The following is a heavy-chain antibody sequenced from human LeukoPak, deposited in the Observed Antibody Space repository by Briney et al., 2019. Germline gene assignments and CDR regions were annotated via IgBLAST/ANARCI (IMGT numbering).Heavy chain of an antibody. D-gene: IGHD1-26*01. CDR2: INDNGGQR. CDR3: AKTQWKVGATDYFDY. J-gene: IGHJ4*02. CDR1: GFAFNNYA. V-gene: IGHV3-23*01. Sequence: GGSLRLSCAASGFAFNNYAMTWVRQTPGKGLEWVSNINDNGGQRHYADSVKGRFTISRDNSKNTLFLQMDSLRAEDTAVYYCAKTQWKVGATDYFDYWGQGILVTVAS.